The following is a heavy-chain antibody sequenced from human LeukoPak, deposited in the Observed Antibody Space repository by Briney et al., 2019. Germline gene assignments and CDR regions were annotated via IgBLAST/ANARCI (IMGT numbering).Heavy chain of an antibody. V-gene: IGHV4-34*01. J-gene: IGHJ5*02. CDR1: GGSFSGYY. CDR2: INHSGST. Sequence: SETLSLTCAVYGGSFSGYYWSWIRQPPGKGLEWIGEINHSGSTNYNPSLKSRVTISVDTSKNQFSLKLSSVTAADTAVYYCARAPRIAAAGNWFDPWGQGTLVTVSS. CDR3: ARAPRIAAAGNWFDP. D-gene: IGHD6-13*01.